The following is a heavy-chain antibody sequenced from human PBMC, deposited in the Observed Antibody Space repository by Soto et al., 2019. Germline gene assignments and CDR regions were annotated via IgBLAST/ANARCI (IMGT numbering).Heavy chain of an antibody. V-gene: IGHV4-59*01. CDR3: GRAGYLGYCSGGSCYMPDY. CDR1: GGSINNYY. D-gene: IGHD2-15*01. CDR2: IYYSGST. Sequence: PSETLSLTCTVSGGSINNYYWSWIRQPPGKGLEFIGYIYYSGSTNHNPSLKGRVTISVDTSKNQFSLKLTSVTAADTAVYYCGRAGYLGYCSGGSCYMPDYWGQGSLVTVS. J-gene: IGHJ4*02.